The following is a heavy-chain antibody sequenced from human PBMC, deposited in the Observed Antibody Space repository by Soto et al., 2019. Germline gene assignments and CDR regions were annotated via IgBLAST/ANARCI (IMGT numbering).Heavy chain of an antibody. CDR1: GFTFSSYS. V-gene: IGHV3-21*01. J-gene: IGHJ3*02. CDR3: ARGRYSSTSFSRVTAIQVLDAFDI. CDR2: ISSSSSYI. Sequence: EVQLVESGGGLVKPGGSLRLSCAASGFTFSSYSMNWVRQAPGKGLEWVSSISSSSSYIYYADSVKGRFTISRDNAKNSLYLQMNSLRAEDTAVYYCARGRYSSTSFSRVTAIQVLDAFDIWGQGTMVTVSS. D-gene: IGHD2-2*01.